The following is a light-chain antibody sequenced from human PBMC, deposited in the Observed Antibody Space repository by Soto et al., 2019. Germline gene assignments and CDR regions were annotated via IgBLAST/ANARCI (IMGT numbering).Light chain of an antibody. CDR3: QQRSNWPT. J-gene: IGKJ5*01. Sequence: EVVLTQSPATLSLSPGGRATLSCRASQSVSSHFAWYQQKSGQAPRLLIYDASKRATGIPARFSGSGSGTDFTLTISSLEPEDFAVYYCQQRSNWPTFGQGTRLEIK. CDR1: QSVSSH. V-gene: IGKV3-11*01. CDR2: DAS.